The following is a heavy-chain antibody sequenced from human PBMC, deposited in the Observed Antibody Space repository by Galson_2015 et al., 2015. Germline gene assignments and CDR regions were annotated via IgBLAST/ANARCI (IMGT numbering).Heavy chain of an antibody. CDR1: GFIFSDYS. Sequence: SLRLSCAASGFIFSDYSMSWVRQAPGKALEWISYISSTSYTIYHADSVKGRFTISRDNAKNSLYLQMNSLRDDDTAVYYCARDPGDGFNYRGIDYWGRGTLVTVSS. D-gene: IGHD5-24*01. V-gene: IGHV3-48*02. CDR3: ARDPGDGFNYRGIDY. J-gene: IGHJ4*02. CDR2: ISSTSYTI.